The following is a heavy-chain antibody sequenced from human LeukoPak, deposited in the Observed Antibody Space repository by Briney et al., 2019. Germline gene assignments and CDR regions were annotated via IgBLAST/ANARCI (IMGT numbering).Heavy chain of an antibody. CDR3: ARQYRPAPFDP. CDR1: GYSISSGNYY. V-gene: IGHV4-39*01. Sequence: PSETLSLTCTVSGYSISSGNYYWGWIRQPPGKGLEWIGSIYYRGSTYYNPSLKSRVTISVDTSKNQFSLKLSSVTAADTASYYCARQYRPAPFDPWGQGTLVTVSS. D-gene: IGHD5-12*01. CDR2: IYYRGST. J-gene: IGHJ5*02.